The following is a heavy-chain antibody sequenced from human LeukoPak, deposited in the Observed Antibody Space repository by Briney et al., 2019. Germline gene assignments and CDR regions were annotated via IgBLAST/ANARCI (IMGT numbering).Heavy chain of an antibody. D-gene: IGHD3-3*01. CDR2: INGDGSTT. V-gene: IGHV3-74*01. J-gene: IGHJ3*02. Sequence: GSLRLSCAASGFIFSSCWMHWVRQAPGKGLVWVSRINGDGSTTNYADSVRGRFTISRDNAKNTLYQQMNSLRADDSAVYYCASLVGGYYPPVEAFDIWGQGTVVTVSS. CDR3: ASLVGGYYPPVEAFDI. CDR1: GFIFSSCW.